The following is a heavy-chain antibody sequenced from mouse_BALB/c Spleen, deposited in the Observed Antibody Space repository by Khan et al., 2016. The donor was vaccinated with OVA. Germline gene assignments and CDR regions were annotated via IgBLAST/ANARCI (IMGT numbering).Heavy chain of an antibody. CDR3: ARDYGSLYWYFDV. V-gene: IGHV3-5*02. CDR2: IYYSGTV. D-gene: IGHD1-1*01. CDR1: GISITSGNYR. Sequence: EVQLVETGPGLVKPSQTVSLTCTVTGISITSGNYRWSWIRQFPGNKLEWIGNIYYSGTVTYNPSLTSRTTITRDTSKNQFFLEMNSLNAEDTATYYCARDYGSLYWYFDVWGAGTTVTVSS. J-gene: IGHJ1*01.